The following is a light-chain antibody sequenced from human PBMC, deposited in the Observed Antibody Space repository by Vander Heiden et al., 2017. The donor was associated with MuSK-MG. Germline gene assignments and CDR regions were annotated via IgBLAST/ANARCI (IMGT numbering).Light chain of an antibody. CDR3: QWDKSFRPT. CDR1: QSISSW. J-gene: IGKJ4*01. Sequence: DIQMTQSPSTLSASVGDRVTITCRASQSISSWLAWYQQKPGKAPKLLIYDASSLESGVPSTFSGSGSGTEFTLTISSLQPDAFATYFCQWDKSFRPTFGGGTKVEIK. CDR2: DAS. V-gene: IGKV1-5*01.